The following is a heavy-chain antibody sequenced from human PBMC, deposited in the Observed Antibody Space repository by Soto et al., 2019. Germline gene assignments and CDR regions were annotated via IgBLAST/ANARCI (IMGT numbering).Heavy chain of an antibody. Sequence: PGGSLRLSCAASGFTVSSNDMSWVRQAPGKGLEWVSVIYSGGTTYYADSVKGRFTISRDNSKNTLYLQMNSLRAEDTAVYYCARNGDSSDYRGWFDPWGQGTLVTV. CDR3: ARNGDSSDYRGWFDP. D-gene: IGHD3-22*01. CDR1: GFTVSSND. V-gene: IGHV3-66*01. J-gene: IGHJ5*02. CDR2: IYSGGTT.